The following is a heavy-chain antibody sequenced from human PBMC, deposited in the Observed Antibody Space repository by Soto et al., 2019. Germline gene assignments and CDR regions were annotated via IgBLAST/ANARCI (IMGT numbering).Heavy chain of an antibody. V-gene: IGHV3-23*01. CDR1: GFTFSSYA. D-gene: IGHD6-13*01. CDR3: ARDVWEQLVHPGNYGMDV. Sequence: PGGSLRLSCAASGFTFSSYAMSWVRQAPGKGLEWVSAISGSGGSTYYADSVKGRFTISRDDSRNTVHLQMNSLRSEDTALYYCARDVWEQLVHPGNYGMDVWGQGTMVTVSS. J-gene: IGHJ6*02. CDR2: ISGSGGST.